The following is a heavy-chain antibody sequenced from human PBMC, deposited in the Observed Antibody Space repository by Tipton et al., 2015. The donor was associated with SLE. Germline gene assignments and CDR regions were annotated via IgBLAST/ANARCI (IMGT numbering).Heavy chain of an antibody. Sequence: TLSLTCTVSGGSISSHYWSWIRQPPGKGLEWIGYVYYTGSTNYNPSLKSRVTMSLDTSKNQFSLKLNSVTAADTAVYYCATYSGWFHTWGHGALVTVSS. V-gene: IGHV4-59*08. CDR2: VYYTGST. J-gene: IGHJ5*01. CDR1: GGSISSHY. D-gene: IGHD4-11*01. CDR3: ATYSGWFHT.